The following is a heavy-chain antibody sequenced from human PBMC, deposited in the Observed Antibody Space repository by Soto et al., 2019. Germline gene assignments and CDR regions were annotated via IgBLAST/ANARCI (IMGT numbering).Heavy chain of an antibody. V-gene: IGHV3-23*01. CDR2: ISGSGGST. D-gene: IGHD6-19*01. Sequence: GGSLSLSCAPSGFTFISYALSWVRQAPGKGLEWVSAISGSGGSTYYADSVKGRFTISRDNSKNTLYLQMNSLRAEDTAVYYCAKDSVAVAGTSYRYYYYGMDVWGQGTTVTV. J-gene: IGHJ6*02. CDR3: AKDSVAVAGTSYRYYYYGMDV. CDR1: GFTFISYA.